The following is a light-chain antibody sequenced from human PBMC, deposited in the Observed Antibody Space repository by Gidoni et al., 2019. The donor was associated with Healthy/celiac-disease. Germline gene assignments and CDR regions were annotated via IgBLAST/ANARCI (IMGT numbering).Light chain of an antibody. Sequence: DIVMTQSPLSLPVTPVEPASISCRSSQSLLHSNGYNYLDWYLQKPGQSPQLLIYLGSNRASGVPDRFSGSGSGTDFTLKISRVEDEDVGVYYCMQALKTPFTFGPGTKVDIK. CDR3: MQALKTPFT. CDR1: QSLLHSNGYNY. J-gene: IGKJ3*01. V-gene: IGKV2-28*01. CDR2: LGS.